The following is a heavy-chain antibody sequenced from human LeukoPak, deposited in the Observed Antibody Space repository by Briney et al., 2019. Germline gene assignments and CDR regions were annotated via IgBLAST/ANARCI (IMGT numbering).Heavy chain of an antibody. D-gene: IGHD2-2*01. CDR1: GFTFSSYS. V-gene: IGHV3-48*01. CDR3: ARSYCSSTSCRPHFDY. CDR2: ISSSSSTI. J-gene: IGHJ4*02. Sequence: PGGSLRLSCAASGFTFSSYSMNWVRQAPGKGLEWVSYISSSSSTIYYADSVKGRFTISRDNAKISLYLQMTSLRAEDTAVYYCARSYCSSTSCRPHFDYWGQGTLVTVSS.